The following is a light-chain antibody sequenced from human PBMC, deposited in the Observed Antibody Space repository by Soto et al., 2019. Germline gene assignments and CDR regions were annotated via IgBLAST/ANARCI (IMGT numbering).Light chain of an antibody. Sequence: EVGMTQSPATLSVSPGERVTLFCRASQSVSDNLAWYQQKPGQAPRLLIYGASTRATTIPARFSGSGSGTEFTLTISSLQSEDFAVYYCQQSNNWPYTFGQGNKLDIK. CDR3: QQSNNWPYT. CDR1: QSVSDN. J-gene: IGKJ2*01. CDR2: GAS. V-gene: IGKV3-15*01.